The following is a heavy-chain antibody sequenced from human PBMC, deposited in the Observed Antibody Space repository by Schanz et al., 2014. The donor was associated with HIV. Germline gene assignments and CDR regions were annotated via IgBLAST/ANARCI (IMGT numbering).Heavy chain of an antibody. D-gene: IGHD2-15*01. CDR1: GYTFSSYG. V-gene: IGHV1-18*04. CDR2: ISVYNGNT. Sequence: QVQLVQSGPEVKKPGASVRVSCKASGYTFSSYGISWVRQAPGQGLEWMGWISVYNGNTNYAQKVQDRVTMTTDTSTSTVYMDLRSLRSDDTAVYYCARGYCGGGTCYSGDYWGQGTLVTVSS. CDR3: ARGYCGGGTCYSGDY. J-gene: IGHJ4*02.